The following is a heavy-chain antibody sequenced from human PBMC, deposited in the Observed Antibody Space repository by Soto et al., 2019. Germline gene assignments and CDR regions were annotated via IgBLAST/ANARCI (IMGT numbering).Heavy chain of an antibody. V-gene: IGHV4-4*02. CDR3: ARVLRGWFDP. CDR1: GGSITGANW. Sequence: LSLTCAVSGGSITGANWWTWVRQPPGGGLEWIGEISHSGITNYKASLKSRVTMSVDKTKNDVSLKLTSVTAADTAVYYCARVLRGWFDPWGQGTPVTVSS. CDR2: ISHSGIT. J-gene: IGHJ5*02.